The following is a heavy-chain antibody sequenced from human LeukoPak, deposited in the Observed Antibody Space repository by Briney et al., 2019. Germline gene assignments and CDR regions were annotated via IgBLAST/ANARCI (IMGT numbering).Heavy chain of an antibody. D-gene: IGHD3-16*02. Sequence: GGSLRLSCAASGFTFGSYGMHWVRQAPGKGLEWVAFIRYDGSNKYYADSVKGRFTISRDNAKKSLYLQMNSLRTEDTALYYCAKDLSRWGSYRSDAFDIWGQGTMVTVSS. CDR1: GFTFGSYG. CDR2: IRYDGSNK. J-gene: IGHJ3*02. V-gene: IGHV3-30*02. CDR3: AKDLSRWGSYRSDAFDI.